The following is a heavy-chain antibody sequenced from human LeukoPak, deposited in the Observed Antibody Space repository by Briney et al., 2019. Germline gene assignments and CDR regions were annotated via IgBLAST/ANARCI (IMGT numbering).Heavy chain of an antibody. CDR2: IYYRGST. CDR1: GGSISSYY. Sequence: SQTLSLTCTVSGGSISSYYWSWIRQPPGKGLEWIGYIYYRGSTNYNPSLTSRVTISVDTSKNQFSLKLSSVTAADTAVYYCARAGAYGGNLPVDYWGQGTLVTVSS. D-gene: IGHD4-23*01. V-gene: IGHV4-59*01. J-gene: IGHJ4*02. CDR3: ARAGAYGGNLPVDY.